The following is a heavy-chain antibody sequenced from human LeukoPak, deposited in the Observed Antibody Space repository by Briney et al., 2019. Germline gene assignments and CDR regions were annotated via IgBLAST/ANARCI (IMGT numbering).Heavy chain of an antibody. D-gene: IGHD6-19*01. J-gene: IGHJ4*02. V-gene: IGHV1-3*01. CDR1: GYTFTSYA. Sequence: GASVKVSCKASGYTFTSYAIHWVRQAPGQSLEWMGWINAGNGNRKYSQKFQDRVTITREPSATTAYMELNSLTSEDTAVYYCARVSDDSGWNFDYWGQGTQVTVSS. CDR3: ARVSDDSGWNFDY. CDR2: INAGNGNR.